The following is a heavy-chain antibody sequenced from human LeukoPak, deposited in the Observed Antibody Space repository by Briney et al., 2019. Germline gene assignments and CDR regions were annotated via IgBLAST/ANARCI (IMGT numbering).Heavy chain of an antibody. J-gene: IGHJ3*02. Sequence: PGGSLRLSCAASGFTFSSYGMHWVRQAPGKGLEWVTLISYDGSNKYYADSVKGRFTISRDNPKNTLYLQMNSLRAGDTAVYYCARDCTGGTCYDAFDIWGQGTMVTVSS. CDR2: ISYDGSNK. V-gene: IGHV3-30*03. CDR1: GFTFSSYG. D-gene: IGHD2-15*01. CDR3: ARDCTGGTCYDAFDI.